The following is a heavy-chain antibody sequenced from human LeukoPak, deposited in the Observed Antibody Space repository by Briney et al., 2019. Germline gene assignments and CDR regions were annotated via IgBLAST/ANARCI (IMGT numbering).Heavy chain of an antibody. D-gene: IGHD6-13*01. V-gene: IGHV3-30-3*01. CDR3: ARDTAAGTQYYYYGMDV. J-gene: IGHJ6*02. Sequence: PGGPLRLSCAASGFTFSSYAMHWVRQAPGKGLEWVAVISYDGSNKYYADSVKGRFTISRDNSKNTLYLQMNGLRAEDTAVYYCARDTAAGTQYYYYGMDVWGQGTTVTVSS. CDR2: ISYDGSNK. CDR1: GFTFSSYA.